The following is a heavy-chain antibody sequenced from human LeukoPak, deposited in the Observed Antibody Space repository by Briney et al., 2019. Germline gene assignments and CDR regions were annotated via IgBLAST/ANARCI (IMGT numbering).Heavy chain of an antibody. J-gene: IGHJ4*02. CDR3: AREAAYYFDY. V-gene: IGHV3-48*03. CDR2: ISCSGSTI. Sequence: GGSLRLSCAASGCTFSNYEMNWVRQAPGKGLEWVSYISCSGSTIYYADSVKGRFTISRDNVKNSLYLQMNSLRAEDTAVYYCAREAAYYFDYWGQGTLVTVSS. CDR1: GCTFSNYE.